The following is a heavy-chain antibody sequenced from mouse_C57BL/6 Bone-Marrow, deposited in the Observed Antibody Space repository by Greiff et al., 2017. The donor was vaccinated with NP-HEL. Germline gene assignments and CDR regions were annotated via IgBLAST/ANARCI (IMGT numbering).Heavy chain of an antibody. CDR1: GFTFSDYG. V-gene: IGHV5-17*01. Sequence: EVQRVESGGGLVKPGGSLKLSCAASGFTFSDYGMHWVRQAPEKGLEWVAYISSGSSTIYYADTVKGRFTISRDNAKNTLFLQMTSLRSEDTAMYYCARHGSSYGYYAMDYWGQGTSVTVSS. CDR2: ISSGSSTI. D-gene: IGHD1-1*01. J-gene: IGHJ4*01. CDR3: ARHGSSYGYYAMDY.